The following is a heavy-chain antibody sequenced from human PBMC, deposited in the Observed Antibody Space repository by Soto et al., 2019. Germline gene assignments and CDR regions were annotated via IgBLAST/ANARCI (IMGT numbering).Heavy chain of an antibody. V-gene: IGHV4-39*01. CDR2: IYYIGST. D-gene: IGHD3-9*01. J-gene: IGHJ5*02. Sequence: QLQLQESGPGLVKTSETLSLTCTVSGGSISSSNYYWGWIRQPPGKGLEWIGSIYYIGSTYSNPSLKSRVTMSVDTSKNQFSLKLSSVSASDTAVYYCARLGIFTGYPLWFDPWGQGTLVAVSS. CDR1: GGSISSSNYY. CDR3: ARLGIFTGYPLWFDP.